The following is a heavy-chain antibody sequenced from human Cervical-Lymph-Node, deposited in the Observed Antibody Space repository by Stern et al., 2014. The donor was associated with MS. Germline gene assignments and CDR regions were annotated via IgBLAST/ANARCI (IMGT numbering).Heavy chain of an antibody. CDR3: ARAPRLGGGNIGNLDY. V-gene: IGHV4-31*03. CDR2: IYYSGST. CDR1: GVTISSGGYY. D-gene: IGHD4-23*01. Sequence: QVQLQESGPGLVQPSRTLSLTCTASGVTISSGGYYWIRHPPHQGQGRESIGYIYYSGSTYYYPSLKSRVTISVDTSKNQFSLKLSSVTAADTAVYCCARAPRLGGGNIGNLDYGGQGTLVTVS. J-gene: IGHJ4*02.